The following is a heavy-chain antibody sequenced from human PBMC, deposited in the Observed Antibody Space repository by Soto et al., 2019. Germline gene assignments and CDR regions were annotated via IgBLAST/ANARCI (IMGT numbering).Heavy chain of an antibody. Sequence: PGGSLRLSCAASGFTFSSYAMSWVRQAPGKGLEWVSAISGSGGSTYYADSVKGRFTISGDNSKNTLYLQMNSLRAEDTAVYYCAKDNGEYRLNWFDPWGQGTLVTVSS. CDR1: GFTFSSYA. CDR2: ISGSGGST. J-gene: IGHJ5*02. V-gene: IGHV3-23*01. CDR3: AKDNGEYRLNWFDP. D-gene: IGHD3-10*01.